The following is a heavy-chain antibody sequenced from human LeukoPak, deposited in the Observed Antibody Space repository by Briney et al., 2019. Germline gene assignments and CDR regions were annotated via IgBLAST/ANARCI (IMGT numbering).Heavy chain of an antibody. J-gene: IGHJ4*02. CDR1: GGSIGSGDYY. Sequence: PSQTLSLTCTVSGGSIGSGDYYWSWIRQPPGKGLEWIGYIYYSGSTYYNPSLKSRVTISVDTSKNQFSLKLSSVTAADTAVYYCARRERAVAVLVYWGQGTLVTVSS. CDR2: IYYSGST. D-gene: IGHD6-19*01. V-gene: IGHV4-30-4*01. CDR3: ARRERAVAVLVY.